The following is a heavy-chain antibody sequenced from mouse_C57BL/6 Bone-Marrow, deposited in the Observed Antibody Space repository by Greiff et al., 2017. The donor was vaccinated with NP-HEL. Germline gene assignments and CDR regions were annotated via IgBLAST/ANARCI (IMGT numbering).Heavy chain of an antibody. Sequence: EVKLMESGGGLVQSGRSLRLSCATSGFTFSDFYMEWVRQAPGKGLEWIAASRNKANDYTTEYSASVKGRFIVSRDTSQSILYLQMNALRAEDTAIYYCARDAQTEYFDVWGTGTTVTVSS. CDR2: SRNKANDYTT. J-gene: IGHJ1*03. CDR3: ARDAQTEYFDV. V-gene: IGHV7-1*01. CDR1: GFTFSDFY.